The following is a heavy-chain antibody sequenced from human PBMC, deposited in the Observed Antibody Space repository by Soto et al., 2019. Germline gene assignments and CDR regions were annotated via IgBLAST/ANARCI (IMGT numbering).Heavy chain of an antibody. CDR3: ARTPVDYDFWSGYSKNFWFDP. J-gene: IGHJ5*02. D-gene: IGHD3-3*01. V-gene: IGHV4-30-4*01. CDR1: GGSISSADYH. Sequence: SETLSLTCTVSGGSISSADYHWSWIRQPPGKGLEWIGYIYYSGSTYYNPSLKSRVTISVDTSKNQFSLKLSSVTAADTAVYYCARTPVDYDFWSGYSKNFWFDPWGQGTLVTVSS. CDR2: IYYSGST.